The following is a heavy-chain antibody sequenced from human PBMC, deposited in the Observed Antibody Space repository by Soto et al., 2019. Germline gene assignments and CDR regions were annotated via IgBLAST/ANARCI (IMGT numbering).Heavy chain of an antibody. Sequence: ASVKVSCKASGYTFTGYYMHWVRQAPGQGLEWMGWISAYNGNTNYAQKLQGRVTMTTDTSTSTAYMELRSLRSDDTAVYYCAYSPSTMIHDAFDIWGQGTMVTVSS. J-gene: IGHJ3*02. CDR2: ISAYNGNT. D-gene: IGHD3-22*01. CDR3: AYSPSTMIHDAFDI. CDR1: GYTFTGYY. V-gene: IGHV1-18*04.